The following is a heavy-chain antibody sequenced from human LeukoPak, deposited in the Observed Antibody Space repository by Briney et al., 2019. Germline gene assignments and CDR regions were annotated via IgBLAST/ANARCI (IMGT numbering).Heavy chain of an antibody. CDR1: GGSISSGGYS. Sequence: SQILSLTCAVSGGSISSGGYSWSWIRQPPGKGLEWIGYIYHSGSTYYNPSLKSRVTISVDRSKNQFSLKLSSVTAADTAVYYCARDHGAFDIWGQGTMVTVSS. CDR3: ARDHGAFDI. CDR2: IYHSGST. V-gene: IGHV4-30-2*01. J-gene: IGHJ3*02.